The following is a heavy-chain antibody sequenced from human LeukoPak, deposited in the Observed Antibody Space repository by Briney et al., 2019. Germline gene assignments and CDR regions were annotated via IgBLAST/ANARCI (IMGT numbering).Heavy chain of an antibody. CDR2: FDPEDGET. V-gene: IGHV1-24*01. J-gene: IGHJ3*02. D-gene: IGHD1-1*01. CDR3: ATDGPSVQLERNDAFDI. Sequence: ASVKVSCKVSGYTLTELPMHWVQQAPGKGLEWMGGFDPEDGETIYAQKFQGRVTMTEDTSTDTAYMELSSLRSEDTAVYYCATDGPSVQLERNDAFDIWGQGTMVTVSS. CDR1: GYTLTELP.